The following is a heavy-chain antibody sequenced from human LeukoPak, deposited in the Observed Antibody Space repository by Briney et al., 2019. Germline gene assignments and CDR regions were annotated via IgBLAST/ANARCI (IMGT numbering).Heavy chain of an antibody. J-gene: IGHJ4*02. Sequence: ASVKVPCKASGYTFTSYGISWVRQAPGQGLEWMGWISAYNGNTNYAQKLQGRVTMTTDTSTRTAYMELRSLRSDDTAVYYCAREAQAGSYSLYYFDYWGQGTLVTVSS. D-gene: IGHD3-10*01. CDR2: ISAYNGNT. V-gene: IGHV1-18*01. CDR1: GYTFTSYG. CDR3: AREAQAGSYSLYYFDY.